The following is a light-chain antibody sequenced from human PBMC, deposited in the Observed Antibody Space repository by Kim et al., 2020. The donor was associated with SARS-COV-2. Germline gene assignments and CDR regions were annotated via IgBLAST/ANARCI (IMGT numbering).Light chain of an antibody. CDR2: RDN. V-gene: IGLV10-54*04. Sequence: TATPTTPGNTNHVDNVGVLWPSHHPPHPPTRLSYRDNNRPSEISARFSASRSGNPASLTIPGLQPEDEADYYCSACDSSLSAWVFGGGTQLTVL. CDR3: SACDSSLSAWV. J-gene: IGLJ3*02. CDR1: TNHVDNVG.